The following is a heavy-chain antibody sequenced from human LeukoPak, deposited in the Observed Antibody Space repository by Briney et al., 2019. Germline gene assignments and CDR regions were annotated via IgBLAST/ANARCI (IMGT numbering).Heavy chain of an antibody. CDR3: AREAIDG. Sequence: PGGSLRLSCAASGFTFSHAWMSWVRQAPGKGLEWVSLIYSGGNTHYADSVKGRFTISRDNSKNTLYLQMNSLRAEDTAIYYCAREAIDGWGQGTLVTVSS. J-gene: IGHJ4*02. V-gene: IGHV3-53*01. D-gene: IGHD3-22*01. CDR2: IYSGGNT. CDR1: GFTFSHAW.